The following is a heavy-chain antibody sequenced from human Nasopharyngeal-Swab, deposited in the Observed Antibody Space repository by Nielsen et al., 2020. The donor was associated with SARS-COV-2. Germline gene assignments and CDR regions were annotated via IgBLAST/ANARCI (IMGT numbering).Heavy chain of an antibody. CDR2: INHSGST. J-gene: IGHJ5*02. CDR3: AREALLGYCSGGSCYRTWFDP. D-gene: IGHD2-15*01. V-gene: IGHV4-34*01. Sequence: CQAPGKGLEWIGEINHSGSTNYNPSLKSRVTISVDTSKNQFSLKLSSVTAADTAVYYCAREALLGYCSGGSCYRTWFDPWGQGTLVTVSS.